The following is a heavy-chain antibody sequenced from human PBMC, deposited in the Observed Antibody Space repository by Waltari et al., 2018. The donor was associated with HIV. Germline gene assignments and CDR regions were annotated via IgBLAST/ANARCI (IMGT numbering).Heavy chain of an antibody. CDR3: ARESATSPRYAMDV. Sequence: EVHLVESGGTLVQPGGSLRLSFAAFGFTFSSYWMSWVRQAPGKGLEWVANIKQDGSEKNYVASMKGRFTISRDNAKNSLYLQMNSLRVEDTAVYYCARESATSPRYAMDVWGQGTTVTVSS. J-gene: IGHJ6*02. D-gene: IGHD1-26*01. CDR2: IKQDGSEK. V-gene: IGHV3-7*01. CDR1: GFTFSSYW.